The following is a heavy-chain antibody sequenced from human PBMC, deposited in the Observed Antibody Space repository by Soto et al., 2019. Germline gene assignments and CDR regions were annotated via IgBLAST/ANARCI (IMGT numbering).Heavy chain of an antibody. J-gene: IGHJ5*02. CDR1: GGSISSYY. Sequence: SETLSLTCTVSGGSISSYYWSWIRQPPGKGLEWIGYIYYSGSTNYNPSLKSRVTISLDTSKNQFSLKLSSVTAADTAVYYCARGGGLEYQLLFGVGWFDPWGQGTLVTVSS. V-gene: IGHV4-59*01. CDR2: IYYSGST. D-gene: IGHD2-2*01. CDR3: ARGGGLEYQLLFGVGWFDP.